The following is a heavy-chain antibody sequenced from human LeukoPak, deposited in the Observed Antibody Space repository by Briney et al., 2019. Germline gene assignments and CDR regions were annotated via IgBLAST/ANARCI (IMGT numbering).Heavy chain of an antibody. J-gene: IGHJ4*02. CDR3: AREGQLWLIPHDY. CDR2: ISSDGRDE. D-gene: IGHD5-18*01. Sequence: TGGTLRLSCAASGFTFSSYSMHWVRQAPGKGLGWVALISSDGRDEYYADSVKGRFTISRDNSKNTLYLEMNSLRAEDTAVYYCAREGQLWLIPHDYWGQGTLVIVSS. CDR1: GFTFSSYS. V-gene: IGHV3-30-3*01.